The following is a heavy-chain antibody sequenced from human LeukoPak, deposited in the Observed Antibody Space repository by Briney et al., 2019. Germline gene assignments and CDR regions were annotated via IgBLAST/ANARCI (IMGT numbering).Heavy chain of an antibody. CDR1: GGSFSGYY. Sequence: PSETLSLTCAVYGGSFSGYYWSWIRQPPGKGLEWIGEINHSGSINYNPSLKSRVTISVDTSKNQFSLKLSSVTAADTAVYYCARERPSYYDILTGYYPRSLPYYFDYWGQGTLVTVSS. D-gene: IGHD3-9*01. CDR3: ARERPSYYDILTGYYPRSLPYYFDY. CDR2: INHSGSI. J-gene: IGHJ4*02. V-gene: IGHV4-34*01.